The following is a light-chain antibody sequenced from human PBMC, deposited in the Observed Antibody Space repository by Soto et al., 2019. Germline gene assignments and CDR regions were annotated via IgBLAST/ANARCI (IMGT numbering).Light chain of an antibody. V-gene: IGKV3D-15*01. J-gene: IGKJ1*01. CDR1: QSVNNN. CDR2: GAS. CDR3: QQYNNSPRT. Sequence: EIVLTQSPATLSVSPGERATLSCRASQSVNNNLAWYQQRPGLPPRLLIYGASTRASGIPARFSGSGSETEFTLTISSLQSEDFATYYCQQYNNSPRTFGQGTKVEIK.